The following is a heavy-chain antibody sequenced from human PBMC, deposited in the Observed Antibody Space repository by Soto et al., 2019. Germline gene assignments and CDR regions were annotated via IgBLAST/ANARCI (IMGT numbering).Heavy chain of an antibody. Sequence: ASVKVSCKVSGYTLTELSMHWVRQAPGKELEWMGGFDPEDGETIYAQKFQGRVTMTEDTSTDTAYMELSSLRSEDTAVYYCATDRGLRTHDFWGGYYYWGQGTLVTVSS. J-gene: IGHJ4*02. CDR1: GYTLTELS. CDR3: ATDRGLRTHDFWGGYYY. V-gene: IGHV1-24*01. CDR2: FDPEDGET. D-gene: IGHD3-3*01.